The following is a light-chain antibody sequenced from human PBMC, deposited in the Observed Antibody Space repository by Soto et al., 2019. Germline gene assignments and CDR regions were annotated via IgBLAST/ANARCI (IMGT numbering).Light chain of an antibody. V-gene: IGKV4-1*01. CDR3: QQYYSPLRT. Sequence: DIVMTQSPDSLAVSLGERATINCNSSQSVLYSSNNKNYLAWYQQKPGQPPKLLIYWASTRDSGVPDRFSGSGSGTAFTLTISSLQAEDVAVYYCQQYYSPLRTFGQGTKVEIK. CDR1: QSVLYSSNNKNY. J-gene: IGKJ1*01. CDR2: WAS.